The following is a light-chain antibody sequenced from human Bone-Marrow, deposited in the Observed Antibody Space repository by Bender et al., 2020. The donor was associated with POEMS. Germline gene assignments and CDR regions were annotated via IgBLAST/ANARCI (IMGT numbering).Light chain of an antibody. CDR3: SSYTTSSTLV. CDR2: EVS. J-gene: IGLJ2*01. V-gene: IGLV2-18*02. Sequence: QSALTQPRSVSGSPGQSVNISCTGTSSDVGNSNLVSWYQQPPGTAPKLMIYEVSNRPSGVPDRFSGSKSGNTASLTVSGLQAEDEADYYCSSYTTSSTLVFGGGTRLTVL. CDR1: SSDVGNSNL.